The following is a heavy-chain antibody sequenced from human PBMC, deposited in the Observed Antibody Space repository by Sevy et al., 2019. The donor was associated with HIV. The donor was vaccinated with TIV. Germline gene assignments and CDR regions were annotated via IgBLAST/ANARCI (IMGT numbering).Heavy chain of an antibody. CDR3: ARDATVSGDVDF. V-gene: IGHV3-21*01. J-gene: IGHJ4*02. D-gene: IGHD4-17*01. CDR1: GFTFSSYW. Sequence: GGSLRLSCAASGFTFSSYWMHWVRQAPGKGLEWVSFISSSGSYIYYADSMKGRFTISRDNAKNSLYLQLNSLRAEDTALYYCARDATVSGDVDFWGQGTLVTVSS. CDR2: ISSSGSYI.